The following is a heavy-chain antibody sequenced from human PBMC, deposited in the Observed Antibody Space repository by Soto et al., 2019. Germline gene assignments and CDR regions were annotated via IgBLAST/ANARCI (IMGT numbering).Heavy chain of an antibody. V-gene: IGHV4-4*02. CDR3: ARDWDYYGMDV. Sequence: SETLCLTCTVAGGSIGGSDGWTWVRQPPGKGLEWIGEINHSGTTNYNPSLKSRVTISVDKSKNQFSLKLTSVTAADTALYYCARDWDYYGMDVWGQGTTVTVS. D-gene: IGHD3-16*01. CDR2: INHSGTT. J-gene: IGHJ6*02. CDR1: GGSIGGSDG.